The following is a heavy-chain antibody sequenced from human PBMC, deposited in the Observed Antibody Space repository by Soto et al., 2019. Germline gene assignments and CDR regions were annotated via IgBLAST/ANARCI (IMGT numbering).Heavy chain of an antibody. CDR3: ACEASSSATYYVDF. J-gene: IGHJ6*03. V-gene: IGHV1-18*01. CDR2: ISAYNGNT. D-gene: IGHD6-6*01. Sequence: ASVKVSCKASGYTFTSYGISWVRQAPGQGLEWMGWISAYNGNTNYAQKLQGRVTMTTDTSTSTAYMELRSLRSDDTAVYYCACEASSSATYYVDFWGKGTTVTVSS. CDR1: GYTFTSYG.